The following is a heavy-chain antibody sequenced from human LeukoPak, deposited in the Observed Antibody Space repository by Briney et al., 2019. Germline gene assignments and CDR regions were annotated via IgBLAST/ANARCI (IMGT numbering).Heavy chain of an antibody. CDR2: ISYDGSNN. V-gene: IGHV3-30*18. Sequence: PGRSLRLSCAASGFTFRGYGMHWVRQAPGKGLEWVAVISYDGSNNYYADSVKGRFTISRDNSNNTLYLQMNSLRAEDTAVYYCAKDLGGLPDYYYGMDVWGQGTTVTVSS. J-gene: IGHJ6*02. CDR3: AKDLGGLPDYYYGMDV. CDR1: GFTFRGYG. D-gene: IGHD3-10*01.